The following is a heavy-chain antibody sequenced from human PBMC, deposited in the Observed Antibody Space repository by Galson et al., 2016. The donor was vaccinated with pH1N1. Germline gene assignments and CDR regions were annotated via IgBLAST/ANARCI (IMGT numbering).Heavy chain of an antibody. CDR3: AREDWSYADTYYNGLDV. CDR1: GFSFDTYA. CDR2: ISYNGHDQ. Sequence: ASGFSFDTYAMHWVRQAPGKGLEWVAFISYNGHDQSYADSLKGRFIISRDNSKNTLYLQLNSLRTEDTAVFYCAREDWSYADTYYNGLDVWGQGTTVTVSS. V-gene: IGHV3-30-3*01. J-gene: IGHJ6*02. D-gene: IGHD3-16*01.